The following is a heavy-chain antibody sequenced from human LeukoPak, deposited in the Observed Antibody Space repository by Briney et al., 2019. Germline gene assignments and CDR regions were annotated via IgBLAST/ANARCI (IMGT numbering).Heavy chain of an antibody. J-gene: IGHJ3*02. V-gene: IGHV4-34*01. CDR3: ARGLRAFDI. D-gene: IGHD4-17*01. Sequence: SETLSLTCAVYGGSFSGYYWSWIRQPPGKGLEWIGEINHSGSTNYNPSLKSRVTISADTSKNQFSLKLSSVTAADTAVYYCARGLRAFDIWGQGTMVTVSS. CDR1: GGSFSGYY. CDR2: INHSGST.